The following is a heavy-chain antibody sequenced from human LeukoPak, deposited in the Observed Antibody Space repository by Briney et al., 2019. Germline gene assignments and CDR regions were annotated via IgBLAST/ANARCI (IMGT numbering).Heavy chain of an antibody. CDR1: GGSISSSSYY. D-gene: IGHD3-9*01. Sequence: PSETLSLTCTVSGGSISSSSYYWGWIRQPPGKGLEWIGSIYYSGSTYYNPSLKSRVTISVDTSKNQFSPKLSSVTAADTAVYYCATGYDILTGYHYWGQGTLVTVSS. CDR3: ATGYDILTGYHY. V-gene: IGHV4-39*07. J-gene: IGHJ4*02. CDR2: IYYSGST.